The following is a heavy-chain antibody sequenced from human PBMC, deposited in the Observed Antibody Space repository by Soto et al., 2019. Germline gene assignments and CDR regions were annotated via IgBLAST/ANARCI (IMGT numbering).Heavy chain of an antibody. J-gene: IGHJ4*02. CDR3: ARVVGATQMDFDY. CDR1: GFTFSSYW. Sequence: GGSLRLSCAASGFTFSSYWMTWVRQAPGKGLEWVANIKKDGSEKYYVDSVRGRFTMSRDNAKNSLYLQMNSMRAEDTAVYYCARVVGATQMDFDYWGQGTLVTVSS. D-gene: IGHD1-26*01. V-gene: IGHV3-7*01. CDR2: IKKDGSEK.